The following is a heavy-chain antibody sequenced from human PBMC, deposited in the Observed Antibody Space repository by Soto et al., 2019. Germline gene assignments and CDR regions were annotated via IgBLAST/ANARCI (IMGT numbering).Heavy chain of an antibody. V-gene: IGHV3-21*01. CDR1: GFTFSSYS. CDR2: ISSSSSYI. Sequence: GGSLRLSCAASGFTFSSYSMNWVRQAPGKGLEWVSSISSSSSYIYYADSVKGRFTIPRDNAKNSLYLQMNSLRAEDTAVYYCARFPDVVVVAARDNAFDIWGQGTMVTVSS. J-gene: IGHJ3*02. D-gene: IGHD2-15*01. CDR3: ARFPDVVVVAARDNAFDI.